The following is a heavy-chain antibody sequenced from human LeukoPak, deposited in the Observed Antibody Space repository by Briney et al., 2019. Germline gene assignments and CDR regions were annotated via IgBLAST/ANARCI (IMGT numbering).Heavy chain of an antibody. CDR2: IYHSGST. CDR1: GGSISSYY. CDR3: ARRGYGGNSVYFDY. D-gene: IGHD4-23*01. J-gene: IGHJ4*02. Sequence: PSETLSLTCTVSGGSISSYYWSWIRQPPGKGLEWIGYIYHSGSTNYNPSLKSRVTISVDTSKNQFSLRLSSVTAADTAVYYCARRGYGGNSVYFDYWGQGTLVTVSS. V-gene: IGHV4-59*01.